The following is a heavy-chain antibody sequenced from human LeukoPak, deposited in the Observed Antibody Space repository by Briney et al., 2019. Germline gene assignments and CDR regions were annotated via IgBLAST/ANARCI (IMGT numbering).Heavy chain of an antibody. Sequence: GGSLRLSCTASGFTFSDYAMNWIRQAPGKGLEWVSTISHSAHGIFYTDSVKGRFTISRDNSNNTVYLQMNSLRAEDTALYYCARVWQQLVRWFDPWGQGPRSPSPQ. V-gene: IGHV3-23*01. CDR3: ARVWQQLVRWFDP. CDR2: ISHSAHGI. CDR1: GFTFSDYA. J-gene: IGHJ5*02. D-gene: IGHD6-13*01.